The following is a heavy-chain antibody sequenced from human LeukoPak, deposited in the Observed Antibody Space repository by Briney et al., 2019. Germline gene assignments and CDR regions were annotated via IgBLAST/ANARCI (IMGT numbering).Heavy chain of an antibody. Sequence: SETLSLTCTVSGGSISSGDYYRSWIRQPPGKGLEWIGYIYYSGSTYYNPSLKSRVTISVDTSKNQFSLKLSSVTAADTAVYYCARTMVRSNWFDPWGQGTLVTVSS. CDR1: GGSISSGDYY. V-gene: IGHV4-30-4*01. D-gene: IGHD3-10*01. CDR3: ARTMVRSNWFDP. CDR2: IYYSGST. J-gene: IGHJ5*02.